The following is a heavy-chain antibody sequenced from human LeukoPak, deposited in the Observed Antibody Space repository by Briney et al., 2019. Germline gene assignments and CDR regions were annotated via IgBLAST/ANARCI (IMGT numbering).Heavy chain of an antibody. D-gene: IGHD3-22*01. CDR3: ARIHLDSSGPTAQYDY. J-gene: IGHJ4*02. Sequence: SGPTLVNPTQTLTLTCTFSGFSLSTSGMCVSWIRQPPGKALEWLARIDWDDDKYYSTSLKTRLTISKDTSKNQVVLTMTNMDPVDTATYYCARIHLDSSGPTAQYDYWGQGTLVTVSS. V-gene: IGHV2-70*11. CDR1: GFSLSTSGMC. CDR2: IDWDDDK.